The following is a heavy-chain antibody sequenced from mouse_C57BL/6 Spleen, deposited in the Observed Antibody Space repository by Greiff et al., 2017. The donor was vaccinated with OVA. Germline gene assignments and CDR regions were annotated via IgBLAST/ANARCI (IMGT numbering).Heavy chain of an antibody. Sequence: EVQGVESGGGLVQPKGSLKLSCAASGFTFNTYAMHWVRQAPGKGLEWVARIRSKSSNYETYYADSVKDRFTISRDDSQSMLYLQMNNLKTEDTAMYYCVRDSSGYGWFAYWGQGTLVTVSA. CDR3: VRDSSGYGWFAY. V-gene: IGHV10-3*01. CDR1: GFTFNTYA. J-gene: IGHJ3*01. CDR2: IRSKSSNYET. D-gene: IGHD3-2*02.